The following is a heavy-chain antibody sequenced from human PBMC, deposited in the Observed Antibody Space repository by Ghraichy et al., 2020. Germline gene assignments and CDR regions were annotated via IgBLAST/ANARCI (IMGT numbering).Heavy chain of an antibody. V-gene: IGHV4-4*09. J-gene: IGHJ3*02. D-gene: IGHD3-10*01. CDR3: ARYGWFGNDAFDI. Sequence: SETLSLTCTVSGGSISSYYWSWIRQPPGKGLEWIGYIYTSGSTNYNPSLKSRVTISVDTSKNQFSLKLSSVTAADTAVYYCARYGWFGNDAFDIWGQGTIVTVSS. CDR1: GGSISSYY. CDR2: IYTSGST.